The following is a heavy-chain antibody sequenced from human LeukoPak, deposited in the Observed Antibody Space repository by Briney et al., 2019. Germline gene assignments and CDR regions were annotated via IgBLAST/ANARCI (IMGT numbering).Heavy chain of an antibody. Sequence: SETLSLTCAANGGPFSGFFWSWIRQPPGKGLEWIGEINDSGSTNYNPSLKSRVTISVDTSKNQFSLKLSSVTAADTAVYYCARGHYVWGSYRPPQSYYFDYWGQGTLVTVSS. CDR2: INDSGST. D-gene: IGHD3-16*02. V-gene: IGHV4-34*01. CDR1: GGPFSGFF. J-gene: IGHJ4*02. CDR3: ARGHYVWGSYRPPQSYYFDY.